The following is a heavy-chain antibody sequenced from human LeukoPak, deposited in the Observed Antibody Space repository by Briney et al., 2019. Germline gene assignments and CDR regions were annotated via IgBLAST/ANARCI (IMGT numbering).Heavy chain of an antibody. D-gene: IGHD2-15*01. V-gene: IGHV3-30*02. CDR1: GFTFSSYD. CDR2: IRYDGSDQ. CDR3: ARYEYFDL. Sequence: GGSLRLSCAASGFTFSSYDMHWVRQAPGKGLEWVAFIRYDGSDQYYADSVKCRFTISRDNSKNTLSLHLNSLRSEDTAVYYCARYEYFDLWGQGTLVIVSS. J-gene: IGHJ4*02.